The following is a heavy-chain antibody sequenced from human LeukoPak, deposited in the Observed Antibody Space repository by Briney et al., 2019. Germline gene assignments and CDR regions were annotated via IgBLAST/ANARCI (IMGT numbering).Heavy chain of an antibody. CDR3: ARAKTAAPANWFDP. Sequence: ASVKVSCKASGYTFTSYAISWVRQAPGQGLEWMGWISANNGNTNYARKLQGRVTMTTDTSTSTAYMELRSLGSDDTAVYYCARAKTAAPANWFDPWGQGTLSSSPQ. CDR1: GYTFTSYA. J-gene: IGHJ5*02. CDR2: ISANNGNT. V-gene: IGHV1-18*01. D-gene: IGHD6-13*01.